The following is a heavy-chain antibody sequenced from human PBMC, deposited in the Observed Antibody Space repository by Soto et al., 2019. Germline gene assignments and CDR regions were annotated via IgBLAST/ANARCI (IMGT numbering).Heavy chain of an antibody. CDR2: ISYDGINK. V-gene: IGHV3-30*18. CDR3: AKDLAEWRLWETYRSLFDY. Sequence: QVQLVESGGGVVQPGRSLRLSCAASGSTFSTYGMHWVRQAPGKGLEWVTLISYDGINKYYADSVKGRFTISRDNSKNTLYLQMNSLRAEDTAIYYCAKDLAEWRLWETYRSLFDYWGQGTLVTVSS. J-gene: IGHJ4*02. CDR1: GSTFSTYG. D-gene: IGHD3-16*02.